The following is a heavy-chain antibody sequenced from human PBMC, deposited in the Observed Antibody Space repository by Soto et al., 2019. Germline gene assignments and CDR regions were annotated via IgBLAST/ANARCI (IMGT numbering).Heavy chain of an antibody. CDR2: MNPNSGNT. D-gene: IGHD2-2*01. CDR1: GYTFTTND. CDR3: ARGQMHCSSTSCYELDY. Sequence: ASVKVSCKASGYTFTTNDINWVRQATGQGLEWMGWMNPNSGNTGYAQKFQGRVTMTRNTSISTAYMELSSLRSEDSAVYYCARGQMHCSSTSCYELDYWGQGTLVTVSS. J-gene: IGHJ4*02. V-gene: IGHV1-8*01.